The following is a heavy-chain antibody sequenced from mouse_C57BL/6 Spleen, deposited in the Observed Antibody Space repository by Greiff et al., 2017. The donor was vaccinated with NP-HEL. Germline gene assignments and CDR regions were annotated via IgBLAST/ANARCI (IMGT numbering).Heavy chain of an antibody. D-gene: IGHD2-3*01. J-gene: IGHJ2*01. V-gene: IGHV14-2*01. Sequence: EVQLQQSGAELVQPGASVKLSCTASGFNIKDYYMHWVQQRTEQGLEWIGWIDPEDGETTYAPKFPGKATITADTSSNTAYLQLSSHTSEDTAVDNCARDDGTPGTGYDFDYWGQGTTLTVSS. CDR2: IDPEDGET. CDR3: ARDDGTPGTGYDFDY. CDR1: GFNIKDYY.